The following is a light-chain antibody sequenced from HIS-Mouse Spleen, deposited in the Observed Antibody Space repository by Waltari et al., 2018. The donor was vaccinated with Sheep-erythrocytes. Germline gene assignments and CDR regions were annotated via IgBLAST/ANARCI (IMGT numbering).Light chain of an antibody. CDR3: SSYAGSNNWV. V-gene: IGLV2-8*01. CDR2: EVS. J-gene: IGLJ3*02. Sequence: QSALTQPPSESGSPGQSVTISCTGTSSDVGGYNYVSWYQQHPGKAPKLMIYEVSTRPSGVPDRFAGSKSGNTASLTVSGLQAEDEADYSCSSYAGSNNWVFGGGTKLTVL. CDR1: SSDVGGYNY.